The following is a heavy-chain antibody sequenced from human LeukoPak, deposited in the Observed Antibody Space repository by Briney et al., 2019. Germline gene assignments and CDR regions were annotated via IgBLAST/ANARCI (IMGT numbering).Heavy chain of an antibody. CDR3: ANEIRPNDY. J-gene: IGHJ4*02. CDR1: EFTFSNHA. V-gene: IGHV3-23*01. CDR2: ISINGDRT. D-gene: IGHD6-6*01. Sequence: PGGSLRLSCAASEFTFSNHAMTWVRQAPGKGLEWVSSISINGDRTYYADSVKGRFTISRDNSKNTVYLQMNSLGAEDTAIYYCANEIRPNDYWGQGTLVTVSS.